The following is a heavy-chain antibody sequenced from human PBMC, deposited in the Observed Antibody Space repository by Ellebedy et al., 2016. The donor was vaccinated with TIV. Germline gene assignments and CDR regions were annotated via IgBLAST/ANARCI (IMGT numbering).Heavy chain of an antibody. CDR2: ISYDGSNK. Sequence: GGSLRLSCAASGFTFRSYAMHWVRQAPGKGLEWVAVISYDGSNKYYADSVKGRFTISRDNSKNTLYLQMNSLRAEDTAVYYCARLSGSPQGAFDIWGQGTMVTVSS. V-gene: IGHV3-30-3*01. CDR3: ARLSGSPQGAFDI. CDR1: GFTFRSYA. D-gene: IGHD1-26*01. J-gene: IGHJ3*02.